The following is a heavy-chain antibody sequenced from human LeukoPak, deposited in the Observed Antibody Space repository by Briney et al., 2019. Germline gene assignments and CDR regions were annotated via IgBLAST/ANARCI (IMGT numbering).Heavy chain of an antibody. CDR2: IYHSGTT. CDR3: AREANYYGSGSYFEGTFDY. CDR1: GVSISTLY. Sequence: SETLSLTCNVSGVSISTLYWGWLRQSPGKGLEGRRFIYHSGTTNYNPSLKSRVTISIDTSKNEFSLKLTSVTAADTAVYFCAREANYYGSGSYFEGTFDYWGQGSLVTVSS. J-gene: IGHJ4*02. V-gene: IGHV4-59*11. D-gene: IGHD3-10*01.